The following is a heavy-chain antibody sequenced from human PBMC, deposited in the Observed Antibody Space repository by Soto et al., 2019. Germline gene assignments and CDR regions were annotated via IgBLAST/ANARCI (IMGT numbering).Heavy chain of an antibody. V-gene: IGHV3-74*01. CDR1: GFTFSSYW. Sequence: PGGSLRLSCAASGFTFSSYWMHWVRQAPGKGLVWVSRINSYGSSTSYAYSVKGRFTISRDNAKNTLYLQMNSLRAEDTAVYYCARVLPGSLKVLGYCSGGSCPQDAFDIWGQGTMVTVSS. CDR3: ARVLPGSLKVLGYCSGGSCPQDAFDI. D-gene: IGHD2-15*01. CDR2: INSYGSST. J-gene: IGHJ3*02.